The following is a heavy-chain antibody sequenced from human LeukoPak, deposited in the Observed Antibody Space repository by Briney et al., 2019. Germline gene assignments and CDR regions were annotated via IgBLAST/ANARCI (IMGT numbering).Heavy chain of an antibody. D-gene: IGHD5-12*01. CDR1: GFIFSQYS. V-gene: IGHV3-48*01. CDR3: ARDAGNSGYGCDL. J-gene: IGHJ5*02. Sequence: GGSLRLSCAASGFIFSQYSMNWVGQSPGKGLEWVSHIRYTGETFYADSVKGRFTISKDNASNSLYLQMNDLRGEYTAIYYCARDAGNSGYGCDLWGQGTLVTVSS. CDR2: IRYTGET.